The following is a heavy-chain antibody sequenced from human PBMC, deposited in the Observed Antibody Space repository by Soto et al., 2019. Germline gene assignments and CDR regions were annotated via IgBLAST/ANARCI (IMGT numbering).Heavy chain of an antibody. CDR3: ARDGQPPFPYYYYYMDV. J-gene: IGHJ6*03. V-gene: IGHV3-33*01. CDR1: GFTFSSYG. D-gene: IGHD6-13*01. Sequence: GGSLRLSCAASGFTFSSYGMHWVRQAPGKGLEWVAVIWYDGSNKYYADSVKGRFTISRDNSKNTLYLQMNSLRAEDTAVYYCARDGQPPFPYYYYYMDVWGKGTTVTVSS. CDR2: IWYDGSNK.